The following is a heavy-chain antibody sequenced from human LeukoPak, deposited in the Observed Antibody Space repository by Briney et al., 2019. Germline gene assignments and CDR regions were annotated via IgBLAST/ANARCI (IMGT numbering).Heavy chain of an antibody. V-gene: IGHV3-66*01. J-gene: IGHJ4*02. CDR1: GFTVSSKY. D-gene: IGHD6-19*01. Sequence: PGGSLRLSCAASGFTVSSKYMGWVRQAPGKGLEWVSVIYSSGSTYYADSVKGRFTISRDNSKSTLYLQMNSLRGEDTAVYYCARERNLEIAVAGTIFDYWGQGTLVTVSS. CDR2: IYSSGST. CDR3: ARERNLEIAVAGTIFDY.